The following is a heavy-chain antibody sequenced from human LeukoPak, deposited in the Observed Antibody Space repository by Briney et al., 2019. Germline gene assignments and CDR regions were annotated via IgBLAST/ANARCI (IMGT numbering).Heavy chain of an antibody. CDR1: GFTFSNYW. J-gene: IGHJ4*02. D-gene: IGHD6-13*01. CDR3: ASGRQLGY. Sequence: GGSLRLSCAASGFTFSNYWMSWVRQAPGQGLEWVANIKEDGSEKYYVDSVKGRFTISRDNARNSLYLQMNSLRADDTAVYYCASGRQLGYWGQGTLVTVPS. V-gene: IGHV3-7*01. CDR2: IKEDGSEK.